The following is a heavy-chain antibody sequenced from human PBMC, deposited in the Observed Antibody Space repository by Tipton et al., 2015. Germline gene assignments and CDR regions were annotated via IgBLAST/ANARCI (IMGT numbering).Heavy chain of an antibody. CDR2: IYHSGST. D-gene: IGHD5-24*01. J-gene: IGHJ6*02. V-gene: IGHV4-4*02. CDR3: ARDLEHGMDV. CDR1: GGSISSSNW. Sequence: TLSLTCAVSGGSISSSNWWSWVRQPPGKGLEWIGEIYHSGSTNYNPSLKSRVTISLDTSKNQFSLTLNSVTAADTAVYYCARDLEHGMDVWGQGTTVTVSS.